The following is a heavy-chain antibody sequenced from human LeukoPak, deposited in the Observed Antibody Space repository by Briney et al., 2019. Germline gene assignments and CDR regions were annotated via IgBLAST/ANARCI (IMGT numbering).Heavy chain of an antibody. D-gene: IGHD2-2*01. CDR2: IKQDGSEK. CDR1: GFTFSSYW. Sequence: SGGSLRLSCAASGFTFSSYWMSWVRQAPGKGLEWVANIKQDGSEKYYVDSVKGRFTISRDSAENSLYLQMNSLRAEDTAVYYCARVPYCSSTSCYAIFDYWGQGTPVTVSS. V-gene: IGHV3-7*05. J-gene: IGHJ4*02. CDR3: ARVPYCSSTSCYAIFDY.